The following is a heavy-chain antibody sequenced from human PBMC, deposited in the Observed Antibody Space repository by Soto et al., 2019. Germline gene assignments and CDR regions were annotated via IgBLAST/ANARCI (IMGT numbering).Heavy chain of an antibody. V-gene: IGHV3-30*18. CDR2: ISYDGSNK. D-gene: IGHD5-18*01. Sequence: ESGGGVVQPGRSLRLSCAASGFTFSSSGMHWVRQAPGKGLEWVAVISYDGSNKYYADSVKGRFTISRDNSKNTLYLQMNSLRAEDTAVYYCAKGWDRGVYSYGSDYWGQGTLVTVSS. CDR3: AKGWDRGVYSYGSDY. J-gene: IGHJ4*02. CDR1: GFTFSSSG.